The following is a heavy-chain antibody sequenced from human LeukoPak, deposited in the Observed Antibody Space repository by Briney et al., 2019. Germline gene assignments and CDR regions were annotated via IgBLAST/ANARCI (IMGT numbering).Heavy chain of an antibody. CDR1: GFTFSHYA. D-gene: IGHD3-22*01. CDR2: ISFDGTNK. J-gene: IGHJ4*02. Sequence: GRSLRLSCAASGFTFSHYAMHWVRQAPGKGLEWVAVISFDGTNKFYADSVKGRFTISRDISKNALYLQMNSLRAEDTAVYYCARDYYDNSGYSPFAFWGQGTLVTVSS. CDR3: ARDYYDNSGYSPFAF. V-gene: IGHV3-30*03.